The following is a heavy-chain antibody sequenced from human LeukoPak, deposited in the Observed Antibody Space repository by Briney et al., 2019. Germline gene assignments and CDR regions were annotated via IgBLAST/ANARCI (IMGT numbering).Heavy chain of an antibody. D-gene: IGHD4-11*01. CDR2: IYYSGST. Sequence: PSETLSLTCTVSGYSISSGYFWGWIRQPPGKGLEWIGSIYYSGSTYYNPSLKSRVTISVDTSKNQFSLKLSSVTAADTAVYYCARGAYSNYNDAFDIWGQGTMVTVSS. CDR3: ARGAYSNYNDAFDI. V-gene: IGHV4-38-2*02. CDR1: GYSISSGYF. J-gene: IGHJ3*02.